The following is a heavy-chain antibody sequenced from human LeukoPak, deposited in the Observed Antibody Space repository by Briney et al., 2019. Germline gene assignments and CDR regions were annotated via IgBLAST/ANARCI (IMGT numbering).Heavy chain of an antibody. D-gene: IGHD6-19*01. J-gene: IGHJ4*02. CDR3: AVLPGIAVAGTYYFDY. Sequence: ASLKVSCKASGGTFSSYAISWVRQAPGQGLEWMRGIIPIFGTANYAQKFQGRVTITTDESTSTAYMELSSLRSEDTAVYYCAVLPGIAVAGTYYFDYWGQGTLVTVSS. CDR1: GGTFSSYA. V-gene: IGHV1-69*05. CDR2: IIPIFGTA.